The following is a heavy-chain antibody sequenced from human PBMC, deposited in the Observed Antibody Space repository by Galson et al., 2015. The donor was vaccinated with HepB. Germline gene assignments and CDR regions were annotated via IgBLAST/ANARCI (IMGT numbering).Heavy chain of an antibody. CDR1: GFTFSSYS. V-gene: IGHV3-48*01. CDR2: ISSSSSTI. D-gene: IGHD5-18*01. Sequence: SLRLSCAASGFTFSSYSMNWVRQAPGKGLEWVSYISSSSSTIYYADSVKGRFTISRDNAKNSLYLQMNSLRAEDTAVYYCAREYSYGSPPMYYYYYGMDVWGQGTTVTVSS. J-gene: IGHJ6*02. CDR3: AREYSYGSPPMYYYYYGMDV.